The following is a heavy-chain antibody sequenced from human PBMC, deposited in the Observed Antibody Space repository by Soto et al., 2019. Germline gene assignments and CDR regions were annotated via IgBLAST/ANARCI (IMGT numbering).Heavy chain of an antibody. V-gene: IGHV1-69*13. Sequence: SVKVSCKASGGTFSSYAISWVRQAPGQGLEWMGGIIPIFGTANYAQKFQGRVTITADESTSTAYMELSSLRSEDTAVYFCARGHSTDCSNGVCSFFYNHEMDVWGQGTTVTVSS. CDR1: GGTFSSYA. D-gene: IGHD2-8*01. J-gene: IGHJ6*02. CDR3: ARGHSTDCSNGVCSFFYNHEMDV. CDR2: IIPIFGTA.